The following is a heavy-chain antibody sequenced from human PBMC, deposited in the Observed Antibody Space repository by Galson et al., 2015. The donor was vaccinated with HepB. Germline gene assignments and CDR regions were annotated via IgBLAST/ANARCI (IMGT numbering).Heavy chain of an antibody. CDR2: ISWNSGSI. Sequence: SLRLSCAASGFTFDDYAMHWVRQAPGKGLEWVSGISWNSGSIGYADSVKGRFTISRDNAKNSLYLQMNSLRAEDTALYYCAKDTDSEWAAFDIWGQGTMVTVSS. D-gene: IGHD1-26*01. V-gene: IGHV3-9*01. CDR1: GFTFDDYA. J-gene: IGHJ3*02. CDR3: AKDTDSEWAAFDI.